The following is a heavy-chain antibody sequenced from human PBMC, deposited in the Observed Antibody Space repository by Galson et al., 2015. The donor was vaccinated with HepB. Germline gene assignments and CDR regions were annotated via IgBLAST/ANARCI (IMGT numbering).Heavy chain of an antibody. J-gene: IGHJ3*02. CDR3: VRDFGPYIRSHSSGWNDAFDI. V-gene: IGHV3-7*03. D-gene: IGHD6-19*01. Sequence: SLRLSCAASGFTFSSYWMSWVRQAPGKGLEWVANIKQDGSEKYYVDSVEGRFTISRDNAKNSLYLQMNSLRAEDTAVYYCVRDFGPYIRSHSSGWNDAFDIWGQGTMVTVSS. CDR2: IKQDGSEK. CDR1: GFTFSSYW.